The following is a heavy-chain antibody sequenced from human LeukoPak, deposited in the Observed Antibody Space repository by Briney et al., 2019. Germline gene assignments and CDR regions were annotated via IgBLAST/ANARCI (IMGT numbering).Heavy chain of an antibody. D-gene: IGHD5-24*01. J-gene: IGHJ4*02. CDR3: ARGLSIEGYNFNY. V-gene: IGHV1-2*02. CDR2: IIPSNGGT. Sequence: ASVKVSCKASGYTFTDYYIHWLRQARGQGLEWMGWIIPSNGGTNYAPKFRGRVTTTRDTSISTAYMELSRLRSDGTAVYYCARGLSIEGYNFNYWGQGTLVTVSS. CDR1: GYTFTDYY.